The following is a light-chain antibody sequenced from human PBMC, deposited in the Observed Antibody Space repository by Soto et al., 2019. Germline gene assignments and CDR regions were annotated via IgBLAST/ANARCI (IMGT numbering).Light chain of an antibody. CDR1: NSNIASNT. Sequence: QSVLTQPPSASETPGQTVSISCPGSNSNIASNTVNWYQPLPGTAPKLLIYSNNQRPSGVPDRFSGSKSGTSASLAISGLQSEDEADYYCAAWDDSLNGYVFGTGTKVTVL. V-gene: IGLV1-44*01. J-gene: IGLJ1*01. CDR2: SNN. CDR3: AAWDDSLNGYV.